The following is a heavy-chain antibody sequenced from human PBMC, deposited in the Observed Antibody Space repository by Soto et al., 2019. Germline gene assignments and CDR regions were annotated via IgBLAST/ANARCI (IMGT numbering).Heavy chain of an antibody. V-gene: IGHV4-39*01. D-gene: IGHD3-10*01. CDR1: GGSISSSSYY. Sequence: SETLSLTCTVSGGSISSSSYYWGWIRQPPGKGLEWIGSIYYSGSTYYNPSLKSRVTISVDTSKNQFSLKLSSVTAADTAVYYCARYGSGSDYPPHYYYYYGMDVWGQGTTVPVSS. J-gene: IGHJ6*02. CDR3: ARYGSGSDYPPHYYYYYGMDV. CDR2: IYYSGST.